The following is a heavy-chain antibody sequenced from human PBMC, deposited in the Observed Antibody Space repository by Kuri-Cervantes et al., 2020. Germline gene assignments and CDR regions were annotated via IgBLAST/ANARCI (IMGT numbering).Heavy chain of an antibody. J-gene: IGHJ5*02. CDR3: ARDVGQQLVPNWFDP. D-gene: IGHD6-13*01. Sequence: GESLKISCAASGFIFSNYVIHWVRQAPGKGPEWVAVISSDGNNKYYADSVKGRFTISRDNSKNRLYLQMNSLRKEDTGIYYCARDVGQQLVPNWFDPWGQGTLVTVSS. CDR2: ISSDGNNK. CDR1: GFIFSNYV. V-gene: IGHV3-30-3*01.